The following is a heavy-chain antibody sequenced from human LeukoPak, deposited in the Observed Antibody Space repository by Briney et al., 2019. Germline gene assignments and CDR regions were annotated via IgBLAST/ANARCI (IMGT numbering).Heavy chain of an antibody. CDR1: GGSFSTNY. J-gene: IGHJ4*02. V-gene: IGHV4-34*01. CDR3: AREVRRAARAYYFDY. CDR2: TNHSGST. Sequence: SETLSLTCAVYGGSFSTNYWSWIRQPPGKGLEWIGETNHSGSTNYNPSLKSRVTISIDTSNNHLSLKLNSVTAADTAVYYCAREVRRAARAYYFDYWGQGTLVTVSS. D-gene: IGHD6-6*01.